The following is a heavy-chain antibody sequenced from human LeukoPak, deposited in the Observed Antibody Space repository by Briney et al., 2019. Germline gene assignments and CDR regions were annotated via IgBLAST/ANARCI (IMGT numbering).Heavy chain of an antibody. Sequence: GGSLRLSCETSGFTFGSYAMTWVRQAPGKGLEWVSGITGVDSTPYYADSVKGRFTISRDNSKNTLYLQMNSLRAEDTAVYYCARGPQSFGDIAVAGTCDYWGQGTLVTVSS. J-gene: IGHJ4*02. V-gene: IGHV3-23*01. CDR3: ARGPQSFGDIAVAGTCDY. CDR1: GFTFGSYA. CDR2: ITGVDSTP. D-gene: IGHD6-19*01.